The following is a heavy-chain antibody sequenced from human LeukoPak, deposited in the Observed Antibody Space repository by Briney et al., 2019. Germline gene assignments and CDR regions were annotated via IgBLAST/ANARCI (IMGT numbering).Heavy chain of an antibody. CDR1: GSTFSSYG. V-gene: IGHV3-33*01. D-gene: IGHD3-10*01. CDR2: IWYDGSNK. J-gene: IGHJ6*02. CDR3: ARDRVLSYYGMDV. Sequence: GRSLRLSCAASGSTFSSYGTHWVRQAPGKRLEWVAVIWYDGSNKYNADTTKGRFTISRDNSKNTLYLQMNSLRAEDTAVYYCARDRVLSYYGMDVWGQGTTVTVSS.